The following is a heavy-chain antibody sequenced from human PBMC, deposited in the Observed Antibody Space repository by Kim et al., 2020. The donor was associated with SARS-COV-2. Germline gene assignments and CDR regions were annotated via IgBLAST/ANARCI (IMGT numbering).Heavy chain of an antibody. D-gene: IGHD2-2*01. J-gene: IGHJ6*02. CDR3: ARGGDIVVVPAENGMDV. V-gene: IGHV3-30-3*01. CDR2: ISYDGSNR. CDR1: GFTFSSYA. Sequence: GGSLRLSCAASGFTFSSYAMHWVRQAPGKGLEWVAVISYDGSNRYYADSVKGRFTISRDNSKNTLYLQMNSLRAEDTAVYYCARGGDIVVVPAENGMDVWGQGTTVTVSS.